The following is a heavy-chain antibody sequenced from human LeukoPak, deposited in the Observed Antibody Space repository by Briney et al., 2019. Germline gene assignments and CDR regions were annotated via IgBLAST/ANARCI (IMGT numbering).Heavy chain of an antibody. CDR3: ARDRYCSSTSCYGGWFDP. J-gene: IGHJ5*02. CDR1: GGYISSYY. V-gene: IGHV4-59*01. CDR2: IYYSGST. Sequence: PSETLSLTCTVSGGYISSYYWSWIRQPPGKGLEWIGYIYYSGSTNYNPSLKSRVTISVDTSKNQFSLKLSSVTAADTAVYYCARDRYCSSTSCYGGWFDPWGQGTLVTVSS. D-gene: IGHD2-2*01.